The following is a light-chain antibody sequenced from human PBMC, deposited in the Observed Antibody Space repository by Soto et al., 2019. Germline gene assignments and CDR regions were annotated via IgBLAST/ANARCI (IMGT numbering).Light chain of an antibody. Sequence: EIILTHSPGTLSLSPGERASLSCSSSQSVSGSYLAWYQQKPGQAPRLLIYGASTRATGIPDRFSGSGSGTDFTLTISRLEPEDFAVYYCQRYSDSSITFGPGTRLEIK. J-gene: IGKJ5*01. CDR3: QRYSDSSIT. CDR1: QSVSGSY. CDR2: GAS. V-gene: IGKV3-20*01.